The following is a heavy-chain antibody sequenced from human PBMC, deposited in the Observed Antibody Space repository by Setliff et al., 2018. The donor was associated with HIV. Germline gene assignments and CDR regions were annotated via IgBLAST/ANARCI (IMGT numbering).Heavy chain of an antibody. CDR3: TTIVGFCSSTRCYSDY. V-gene: IGHV3-15*01. CDR1: GFSFHNAW. D-gene: IGHD2-2*01. J-gene: IGHJ4*02. Sequence: LRLSCAASGFSFHNAWMSWVRQAPGKGLEWVGRIKSKTHGGTTGYAASVKGRFTISRDDSKNTLYLQMNSLKTEDKAVYYCTTIVGFCSSTRCYSDYWGQGALVTGFS. CDR2: IKSKTHGGTT.